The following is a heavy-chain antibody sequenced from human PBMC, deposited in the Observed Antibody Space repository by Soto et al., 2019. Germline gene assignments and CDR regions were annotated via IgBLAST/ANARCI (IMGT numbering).Heavy chain of an antibody. Sequence: GGSLRLSCAASGFTFSSYAMSWVRQAPGKGLEWVSAISGSGGSTYYADSVKGRFIISRDNSKSKLYLQMNSLRAEDTALYYCTKNPPTIGYWYFDLWGRGTLVTVSS. CDR3: TKNPPTIGYWYFDL. J-gene: IGHJ2*01. CDR2: ISGSGGST. CDR1: GFTFSSYA. V-gene: IGHV3-23*01.